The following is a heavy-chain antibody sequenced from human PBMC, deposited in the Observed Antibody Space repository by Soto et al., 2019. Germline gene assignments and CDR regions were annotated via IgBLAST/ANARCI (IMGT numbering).Heavy chain of an antibody. CDR3: ARDSGSSWYFGMDV. V-gene: IGHV3-30-3*01. D-gene: IGHD6-13*01. CDR1: GFTLSNYA. J-gene: IGHJ6*02. CDR2: ISHDGYNK. Sequence: QVQLVESGGGVVQPGRSLRLSCAASGFTLSNYAMHWVRQAPGKGLEWVAVISHDGYNKYYPDSVKGRFTISRDSSKNMWYLQMNSLRVEDTAVYSCARDSGSSWYFGMDVWGQGTTVTVSS.